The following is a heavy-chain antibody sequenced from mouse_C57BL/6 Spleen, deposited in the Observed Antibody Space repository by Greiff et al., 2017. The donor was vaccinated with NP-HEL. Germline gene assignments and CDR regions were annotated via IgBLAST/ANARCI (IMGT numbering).Heavy chain of an antibody. CDR1: GYTFTDYE. CDR2: IDPETGGT. Sequence: VQLQQSGAELVRPGASVTLSCKASGYTFTDYEMHWVKQTPVHGLEWIGAIDPETGGTAYNQKFKGKAILTADKSSSTAYMELRSLTSEDSAVYYCTRREYSRYFDYWGQGTTLTVSS. CDR3: TRREYSRYFDY. D-gene: IGHD2-5*01. J-gene: IGHJ2*01. V-gene: IGHV1-15*01.